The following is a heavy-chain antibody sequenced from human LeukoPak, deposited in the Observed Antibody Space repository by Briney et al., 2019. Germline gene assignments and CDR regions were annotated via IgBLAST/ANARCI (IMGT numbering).Heavy chain of an antibody. Sequence: GESLKISCKGSGYTFTNYWIGWVRQMPEKGLEWMGLIYPGDSDTRYSPSFQGLVTISADKSITTAYLQWSSLKASDTAMYYCATNLKYGGHSGDAFDIWGQGTMVTVSS. V-gene: IGHV5-51*01. CDR3: ATNLKYGGHSGDAFDI. CDR2: IYPGDSDT. J-gene: IGHJ3*02. D-gene: IGHD4-23*01. CDR1: GYTFTNYW.